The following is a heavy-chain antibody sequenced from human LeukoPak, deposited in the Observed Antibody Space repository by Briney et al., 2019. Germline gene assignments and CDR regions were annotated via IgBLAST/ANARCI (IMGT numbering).Heavy chain of an antibody. J-gene: IGHJ2*01. CDR3: ARVNYGSDWYFDL. V-gene: IGHV1-46*01. D-gene: IGHD4-17*01. CDR1: GYTFTSYY. Sequence: ASVKVSCKASGYTFTSYYMHWVRHAPGQGLEWMGIINPSGGSTSYAQKFQGRVTMTRDMSTSTVYMELSSLRSEDTAVYYCARVNYGSDWYFDLWGRGTLVTVSS. CDR2: INPSGGST.